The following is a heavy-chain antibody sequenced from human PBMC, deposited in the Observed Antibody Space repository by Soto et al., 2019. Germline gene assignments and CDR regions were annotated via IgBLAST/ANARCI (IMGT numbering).Heavy chain of an antibody. CDR1: GGTFSNYA. V-gene: IGHV1-69*13. CDR2: IIPIFGTA. D-gene: IGHD2-15*01. J-gene: IGHJ6*02. Sequence: SVKVSCKASGGTFSNYAISWVRQAPGQGLEWMGGIIPIFGTANYAQKFQGRVTITADESTSTAYMELSSLRSEDTAVYYCASQDGSLYYYYGMDVWGQGTTVTVSS. CDR3: ASQDGSLYYYYGMDV.